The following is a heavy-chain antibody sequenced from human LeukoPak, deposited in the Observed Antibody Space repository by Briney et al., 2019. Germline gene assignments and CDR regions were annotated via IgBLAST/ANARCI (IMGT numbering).Heavy chain of an antibody. D-gene: IGHD2-2*01. CDR2: ISAYNGNT. J-gene: IGHJ4*02. CDR3: ARDIVVVPAAWAYFDY. Sequence: GASVKVSCKASGYTFTSYGISWVRQAPGQGLEWMGWISAYNGNTNYAQKLQGRVTMTTDTSTSTAYMELRSLGSDDTAVYYCARDIVVVPAAWAYFDYWGQGTLVTVSS. V-gene: IGHV1-18*01. CDR1: GYTFTSYG.